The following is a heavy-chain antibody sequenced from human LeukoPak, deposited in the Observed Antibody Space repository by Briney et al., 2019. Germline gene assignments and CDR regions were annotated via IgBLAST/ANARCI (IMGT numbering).Heavy chain of an antibody. CDR3: ARMTFYCSGGSCYSYYFDY. CDR1: GGSISSYY. CDR2: IYYSGST. Sequence: PSETLSLTCTVSGGSISSYYWSWIRQPPGKGLEWIGYIYYSGSTNYNPSLKSRVTISVDTSKNQFSLKLSSVTAADTAVYYCARMTFYCSGGSCYSYYFDYWGQGTLVTVSS. D-gene: IGHD2-15*01. V-gene: IGHV4-59*01. J-gene: IGHJ4*02.